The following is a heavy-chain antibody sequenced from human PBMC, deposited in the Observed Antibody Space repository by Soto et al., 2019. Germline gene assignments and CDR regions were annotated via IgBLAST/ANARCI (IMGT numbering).Heavy chain of an antibody. J-gene: IGHJ6*02. Sequence: QVQLVQSGAEVKKTGSSVKVSCKASGGTFSSYAISWVRQAPGQGREWMGGIIPIFGTANYAQKFQGRVTITADESTSTGYMELSSLRSEDTAGYYCARWIAAAPPGMDVCGQGTTVTVSS. CDR1: GGTFSSYA. V-gene: IGHV1-69*01. CDR2: IIPIFGTA. D-gene: IGHD6-13*01. CDR3: ARWIAAAPPGMDV.